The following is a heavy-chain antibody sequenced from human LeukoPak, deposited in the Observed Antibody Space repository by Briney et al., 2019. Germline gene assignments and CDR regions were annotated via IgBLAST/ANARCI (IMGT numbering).Heavy chain of an antibody. D-gene: IGHD3-10*01. CDR2: ISYDGSNK. V-gene: IGHV3-30-3*01. CDR3: ARGGDGFGKPFDY. J-gene: IGHJ4*02. Sequence: GGSLRLSCAASGFTFSSYAMHWVRQAPGKGLEWVAVISYDGSNKYYADSVKGRFTNSRDNSKNTLYLQMNSLRAEDTAVYYCARGGDGFGKPFDYWGQGTLVTVSS. CDR1: GFTFSSYA.